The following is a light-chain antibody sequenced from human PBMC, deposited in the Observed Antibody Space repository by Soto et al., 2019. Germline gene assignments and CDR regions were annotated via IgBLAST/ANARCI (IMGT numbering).Light chain of an antibody. V-gene: IGKV1-5*03. Sequence: DIQMTQSPATLSASVRDRVTINCRASQSISSWLAWYQQKPGKAPKLLIYKASSLKSGVPSRFSGSGSGAEFTLTISSLQPDDFATYYSQHYNSYSEAVGQVGRLAIK. CDR1: QSISSW. CDR2: KAS. CDR3: QHYNSYSEA. J-gene: IGKJ5*01.